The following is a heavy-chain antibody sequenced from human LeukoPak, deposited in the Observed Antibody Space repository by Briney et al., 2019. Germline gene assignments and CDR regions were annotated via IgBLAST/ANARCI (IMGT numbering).Heavy chain of an antibody. D-gene: IGHD3-16*02. CDR3: ARQDVMITFGGVIFPYYFDY. Sequence: SETLSLTCTVSGGSISSSSYYWGWIRQPPGKGLEWIGSIYYSGSTYYNPSLKSRVTISVDTSKNQFSLKLSSVTAADTAVYYCARQDVMITFGGVIFPYYFDYWGQGTLVTVSS. V-gene: IGHV4-39*01. CDR1: GGSISSSSYY. J-gene: IGHJ4*02. CDR2: IYYSGST.